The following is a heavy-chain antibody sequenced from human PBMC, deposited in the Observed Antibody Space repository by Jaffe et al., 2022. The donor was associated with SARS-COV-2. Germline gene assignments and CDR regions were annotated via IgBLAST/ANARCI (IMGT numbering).Heavy chain of an antibody. J-gene: IGHJ4*02. V-gene: IGHV4-34*01. D-gene: IGHD3-22*01. CDR1: GGSFSGYY. Sequence: QVQLQQWGAGLLKPSETLSLTCAVYGGSFSGYYWSWIRQPPGKGLEWIGEINHSGSTNYNPSLKSRVTISVDTSKNQFSLKLSSVTAADTAVYYCARWDYYDSSGYYSESRFDYWGQGTLVTVSS. CDR2: INHSGST. CDR3: ARWDYYDSSGYYSESRFDY.